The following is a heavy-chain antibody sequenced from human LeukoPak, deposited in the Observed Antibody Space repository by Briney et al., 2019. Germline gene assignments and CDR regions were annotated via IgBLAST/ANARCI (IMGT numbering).Heavy chain of an antibody. V-gene: IGHV3-30*02. Sequence: GGSLRLSCAASGFTFSPYWMHWVRQAPGKGLEWVAFIRYDGSNKYYADSVKGRFTISRDNSKNTLYLQMNSLRAEDTAVYYCAKIMITFGGVIVMVDYWGQGTLVTVSS. D-gene: IGHD3-16*02. J-gene: IGHJ4*02. CDR2: IRYDGSNK. CDR1: GFTFSPYW. CDR3: AKIMITFGGVIVMVDY.